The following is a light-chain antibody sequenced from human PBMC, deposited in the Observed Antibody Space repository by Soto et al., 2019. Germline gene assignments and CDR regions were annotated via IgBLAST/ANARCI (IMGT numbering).Light chain of an antibody. CDR3: ASYTTRSTYV. CDR2: EVT. Sequence: QSVLTQPASVSGSPGQSITVSCTGTSRDIGFFNYVSWYQQYPGNAPKLIIFEVTNRPSGVSHRFSGSKSGNTASLTISGLQAEDGADYFCASYTTRSTYVLGSGTKVTVL. V-gene: IGLV2-14*01. CDR1: SRDIGFFNY. J-gene: IGLJ1*01.